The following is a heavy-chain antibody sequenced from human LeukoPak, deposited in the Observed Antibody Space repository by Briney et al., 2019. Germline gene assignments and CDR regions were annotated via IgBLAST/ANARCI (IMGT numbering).Heavy chain of an antibody. CDR1: GYTFTSYD. CDR3: ARAPITAAGPLFDWFDP. V-gene: IGHV1-8*01. D-gene: IGHD6-13*01. Sequence: ASVKVACKASGYTFTSYDINWVRQATGQGLEWMGWMNPNSGNTGYAQKFQRRVTMTRNTSISTAYMELSSLRSEDTAVYYCARAPITAAGPLFDWFDPWGQGTLVTVSS. CDR2: MNPNSGNT. J-gene: IGHJ5*02.